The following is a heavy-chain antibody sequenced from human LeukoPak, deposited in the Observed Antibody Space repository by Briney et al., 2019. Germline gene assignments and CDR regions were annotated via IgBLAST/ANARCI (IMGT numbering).Heavy chain of an antibody. V-gene: IGHV3-23*01. CDR2: ISGSGGST. CDR1: GFTFSIYA. J-gene: IGHJ5*02. CDR3: VRGYIYGWFDP. D-gene: IGHD5-18*01. Sequence: GGSLRLSCAASGFTFSIYAMNWVRQAPGKGLEWVSVISGSGGSTYHADSVKGRFTISRDNSKNTLYLQMNSLRADDTAVYYCVRGYIYGWFDPWGQGTLVTVSS.